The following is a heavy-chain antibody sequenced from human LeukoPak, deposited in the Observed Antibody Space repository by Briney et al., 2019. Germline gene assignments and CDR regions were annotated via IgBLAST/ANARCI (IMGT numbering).Heavy chain of an antibody. Sequence: GGSLRLSCAASGFTFSSYAMSWGRQAPGKGLEWVSAISGSGGSTYYADSVKGRFTISRDNAKNSLYLQMNSLRAEDTAVYYCARGYYGDPSQVYYFDYWGQGTLVTVSS. CDR3: ARGYYGDPSQVYYFDY. J-gene: IGHJ4*02. V-gene: IGHV3-23*01. D-gene: IGHD4-17*01. CDR2: ISGSGGST. CDR1: GFTFSSYA.